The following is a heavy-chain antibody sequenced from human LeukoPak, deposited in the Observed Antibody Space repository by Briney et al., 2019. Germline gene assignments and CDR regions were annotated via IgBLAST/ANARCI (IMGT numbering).Heavy chain of an antibody. J-gene: IGHJ4*02. D-gene: IGHD4-17*01. V-gene: IGHV4-59*12. CDR1: GGSISSYY. CDR2: IYYSGST. Sequence: SETLSLTCTVSGGSISSYYWSWIRQPPGKGLEWIGYIYYSGSTNYNPSLKSRVTISVDTSKNQFSLKLSSVTAADTAVYYCARGVGSPDYGDYLGDYFDYWGQGTLVTVSS. CDR3: ARGVGSPDYGDYLGDYFDY.